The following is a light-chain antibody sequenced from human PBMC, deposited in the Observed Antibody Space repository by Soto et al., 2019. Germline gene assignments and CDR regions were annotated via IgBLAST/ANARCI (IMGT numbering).Light chain of an antibody. CDR1: QKISSW. V-gene: IGKV1-5*01. J-gene: IGKJ4*01. CDR3: RQYSTFPLT. Sequence: DIQMTQSPSTLSASVGDRVTITCRASQKISSWLACYQQAPGKAPKLLIFNAFTLQRGVPSRFRGGGSGTEFTLTISSLHPDDFATYYCRQYSTFPLTFGGGTKVDIK. CDR2: NAF.